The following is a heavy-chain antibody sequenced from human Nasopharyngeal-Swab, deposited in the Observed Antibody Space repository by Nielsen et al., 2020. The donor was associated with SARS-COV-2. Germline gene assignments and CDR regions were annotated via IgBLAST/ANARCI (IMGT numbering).Heavy chain of an antibody. J-gene: IGHJ6*02. V-gene: IGHV1-69*13. D-gene: IGHD6-13*01. Sequence: SVKVSCKASGGTFSSYAISWVRQAPGQGLEWMGGIIPIFGTANYAQKFQGRVTITADESTSTAYMELSSLRSEDTAVYYCARSGYSSSWYQHSYYYYGMDVWGQGTMVTVSS. CDR2: IIPIFGTA. CDR3: ARSGYSSSWYQHSYYYYGMDV. CDR1: GGTFSSYA.